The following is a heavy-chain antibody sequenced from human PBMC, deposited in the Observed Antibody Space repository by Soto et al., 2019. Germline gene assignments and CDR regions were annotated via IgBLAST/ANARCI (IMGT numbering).Heavy chain of an antibody. Sequence: AGGSLRLSCAASGFTFSSYGMHWVRQAPGKGLEWVAVISYDGSNKYYADSVKGRFTISRDNSKNTLYLQMNSLRAEDTAVYYCAKDLLPTMIVAPHFQHWGQGTLVTVS. CDR1: GFTFSSYG. CDR3: AKDLLPTMIVAPHFQH. CDR2: ISYDGSNK. V-gene: IGHV3-30*18. D-gene: IGHD3-22*01. J-gene: IGHJ1*01.